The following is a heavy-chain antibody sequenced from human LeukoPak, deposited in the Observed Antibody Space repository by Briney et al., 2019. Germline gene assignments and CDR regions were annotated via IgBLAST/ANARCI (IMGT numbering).Heavy chain of an antibody. CDR3: AKGRGLVAHFSNFDS. CDR2: ISHKGENT. V-gene: IGHV3-23*01. CDR1: GFIFSSYA. D-gene: IGHD5-12*01. J-gene: IGHJ4*02. Sequence: GGSLRLSCAASGFIFSSYAMTWVRQAPGKGLEWVSSISHKGENTYSADSVKGRFTISRDNSRNTLYLQMNSLRAEDTAVYYCAKGRGLVAHFSNFDSWGQGTLVTVSS.